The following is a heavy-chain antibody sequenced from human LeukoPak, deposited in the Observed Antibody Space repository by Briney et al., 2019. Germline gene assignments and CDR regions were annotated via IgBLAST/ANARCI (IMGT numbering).Heavy chain of an antibody. CDR2: INPNSGGT. Sequence: ASVKVSCKASGYTFTGYYMHWVRQAPGQGLEWMGRINPNSGGTNYAQKFQGRVTMTRDTSISTAYMELSRLRSDDTAVYYCASVVLTGTTVTMPYYYYGMDVWGQGTTVTVSS. CDR1: GYTFTGYY. J-gene: IGHJ6*02. V-gene: IGHV1-2*06. CDR3: ASVVLTGTTVTMPYYYYGMDV. D-gene: IGHD4-17*01.